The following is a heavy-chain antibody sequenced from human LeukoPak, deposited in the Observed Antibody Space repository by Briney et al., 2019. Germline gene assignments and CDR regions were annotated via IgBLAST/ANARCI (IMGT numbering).Heavy chain of an antibody. V-gene: IGHV3-23*01. Sequence: RGTLRLSCAASGVTFSSYTMCWVCHGPAKRLGRVWAISISAGRTYYVHSVKGGFTIHRDNSKNTLYLQMNSLRAEDTAVYYCAREITIVACTGVPDYWGRGTLVTV. D-gene: IGHD6-19*01. CDR3: AREITIVACTGVPDY. J-gene: IGHJ4*02. CDR1: GVTFSSYT. CDR2: ISISAGRT.